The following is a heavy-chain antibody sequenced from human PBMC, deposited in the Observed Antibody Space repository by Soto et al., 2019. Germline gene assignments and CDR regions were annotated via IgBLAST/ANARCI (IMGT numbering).Heavy chain of an antibody. V-gene: IGHV4-30-2*01. Sequence: SETLSLTCAVSGGSISSGGYSWSWIRQPPGKGLEWIGYIYHSGSTYYNPSLKSRVTISVDRSKNQFSLKLSSVTAADTAVYYFVRCRAPAAADALTYYTDALGYWGQGTLVTVSS. CDR3: VRCRAPAAADALTYYTDALGY. CDR2: IYHSGST. D-gene: IGHD3-3*01. J-gene: IGHJ4*02. CDR1: GGSISSGGYS.